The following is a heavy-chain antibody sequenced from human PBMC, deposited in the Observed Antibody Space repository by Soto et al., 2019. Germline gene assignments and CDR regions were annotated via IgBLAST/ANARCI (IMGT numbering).Heavy chain of an antibody. Sequence: EVQLLESGGGLAQPGGSLSLSCAASGFTFNTYVMNWVRQAPGRGLEWVSGINGRGGSTYYADSVKGRFTISRDNSKNTLYLQMDSLRAEDTAVYYCAKTDLVPLSMIGAFDIWGQGTLVKVSS. CDR1: GFTFNTYV. V-gene: IGHV3-23*01. J-gene: IGHJ3*02. CDR3: AKTDLVPLSMIGAFDI. CDR2: INGRGGST. D-gene: IGHD3-22*01.